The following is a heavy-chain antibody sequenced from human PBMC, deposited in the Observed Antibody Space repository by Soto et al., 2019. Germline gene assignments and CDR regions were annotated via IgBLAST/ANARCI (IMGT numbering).Heavy chain of an antibody. D-gene: IGHD2-21*02. J-gene: IGHJ4*02. CDR2: INTANGNK. V-gene: IGHV1-3*04. CDR3: ARSAVLTVRSSGDF. Sequence: QVHLVQSGAEVKKPGASVKVSCKASGYTFPSHGIHWVRQAPGQSLEWMGWINTANGNKKYSQRFQGRVTITRDTSATTAYMELSSLTSDDTATYYCARSAVLTVRSSGDFWGQGALVTVSS. CDR1: GYTFPSHG.